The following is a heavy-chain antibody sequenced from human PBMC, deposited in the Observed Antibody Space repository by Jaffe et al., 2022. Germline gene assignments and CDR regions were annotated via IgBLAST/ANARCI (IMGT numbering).Heavy chain of an antibody. D-gene: IGHD3-3*01. J-gene: IGHJ6*03. Sequence: EVQLVESGGGLVKPGGSLRLSCAASGFTFSSYSMNWVRQAPGKGLEWVSSISSSSSYIYYADSVKGRFTISRDNAKNSLYLQMNSLRAEDTAVYYCARDSPEPYDFWSGYYTGGDYYYMDVWGKGTTVTVSS. CDR3: ARDSPEPYDFWSGYYTGGDYYYMDV. CDR2: ISSSSSYI. V-gene: IGHV3-21*01. CDR1: GFTFSSYS.